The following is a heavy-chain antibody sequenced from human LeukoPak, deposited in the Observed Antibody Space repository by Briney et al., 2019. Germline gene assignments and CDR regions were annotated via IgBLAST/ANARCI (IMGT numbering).Heavy chain of an antibody. J-gene: IGHJ4*02. D-gene: IGHD3-22*01. CDR1: GGSITSGSYY. Sequence: SETLSLTCTVSGGSITSGSYYWSWIRQPPGKGLEWIGYIYYSGSTYYNPSLKSRVTISVDTSKNQFSLQLSSVPAADTAVYYCARSTPYYYDSSGYFDYWGQGTLVTVSS. CDR2: IYYSGST. CDR3: ARSTPYYYDSSGYFDY. V-gene: IGHV4-30-4*08.